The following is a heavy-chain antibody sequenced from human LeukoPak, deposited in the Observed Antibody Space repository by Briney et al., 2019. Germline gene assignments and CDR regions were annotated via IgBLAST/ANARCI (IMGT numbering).Heavy chain of an antibody. J-gene: IGHJ4*02. Sequence: SGVSLRLSCAASGFTFSSYAMSWVRQAPGKGLEWVSAISGSGGSTYYADSVKGRFTISRDNSKNTLYLQMNSLRAEDTAVYYCAGRIVVVVAATLAWGQGTLVIVSS. CDR2: ISGSGGST. CDR3: AGRIVVVVAATLA. CDR1: GFTFSSYA. V-gene: IGHV3-23*01. D-gene: IGHD2-15*01.